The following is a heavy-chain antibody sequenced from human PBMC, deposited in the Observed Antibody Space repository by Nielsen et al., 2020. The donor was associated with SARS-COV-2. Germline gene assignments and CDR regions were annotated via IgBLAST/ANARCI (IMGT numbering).Heavy chain of an antibody. CDR3: ARDSSGWYMVY. D-gene: IGHD6-19*01. J-gene: IGHJ4*02. V-gene: IGHV3-21*01. CDR2: ISSSSSYI. CDR1: GFTFSSYS. Sequence: GGSLRLSCAASGFTFSSYSMNWVRQAPGKGLEWVSSISSSSSYIYYADSVKGRFTISRDNAKNSLYLQMNSLRAEDTAVYYCARDSSGWYMVYWGQGTLVTVSS.